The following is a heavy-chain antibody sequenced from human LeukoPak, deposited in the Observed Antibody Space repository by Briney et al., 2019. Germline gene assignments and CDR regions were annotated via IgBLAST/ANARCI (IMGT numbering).Heavy chain of an antibody. CDR1: GFTFGDYT. D-gene: IGHD3-22*01. V-gene: IGHV3-49*03. CDR2: IRSKAYGGTT. CDR3: TRGLSSSWCSYYDSSGYDYFDY. J-gene: IGHJ4*02. Sequence: GGSLRLSCTASGFTFGDYTMSWFRQAPGEGLEWVGFIRSKAYGGTTEYAASVKGRFTISRDDSKSIAYLQMNSLKTEDTAVYYCTRGLSSSWCSYYDSSGYDYFDYWGQGTLVTVSS.